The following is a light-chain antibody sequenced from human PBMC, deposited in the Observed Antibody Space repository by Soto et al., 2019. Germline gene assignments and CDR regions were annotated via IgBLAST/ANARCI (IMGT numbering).Light chain of an antibody. V-gene: IGLV6-57*01. Sequence: NFMLTQPHSVSESPGKTVTISCTRSGGRIASHYVQWYQHRPGRPPTNVIYEDTRRPSGVPDRFSGSIDSSSNSASLTLSGLRTEDEADYYCQSYDNNNHWVFGGGTKLTVL. CDR3: QSYDNNNHWV. CDR1: GGRIASHY. CDR2: EDT. J-gene: IGLJ3*02.